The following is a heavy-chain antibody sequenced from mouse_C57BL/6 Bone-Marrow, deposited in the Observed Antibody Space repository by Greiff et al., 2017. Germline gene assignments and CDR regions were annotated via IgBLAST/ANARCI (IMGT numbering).Heavy chain of an antibody. V-gene: IGHV1-63*01. CDR3: ARSGGNYEYYYAMDY. J-gene: IGHJ4*01. CDR1: GYTFTNYW. Sequence: QVQLQQSGAELVRPGTSVKMSCKASGYTFTNYWIGWAKQRPGHGLEWIGDIYPGGGYTNSNEKFKGKATLTADKSSSTAYMQFSSLTSEDSAIYYCARSGGNYEYYYAMDYWGQGTSVTVSS. CDR2: IYPGGGYT. D-gene: IGHD2-1*01.